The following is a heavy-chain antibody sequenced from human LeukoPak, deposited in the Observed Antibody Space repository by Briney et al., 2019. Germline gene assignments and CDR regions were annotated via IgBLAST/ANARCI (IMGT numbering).Heavy chain of an antibody. CDR3: ARVSPAVGAFDI. D-gene: IGHD6-13*01. Sequence: PSETLSLTCTVSGGSISSYYWSWIRQPPGKGLEWIGYIYYSGSTNYNPSLKSRVTISVDTSKNQFSLKLSSVTAADTAVYYCARVSPAVGAFDIWGRGTMVTVSS. V-gene: IGHV4-59*01. CDR1: GGSISSYY. CDR2: IYYSGST. J-gene: IGHJ3*02.